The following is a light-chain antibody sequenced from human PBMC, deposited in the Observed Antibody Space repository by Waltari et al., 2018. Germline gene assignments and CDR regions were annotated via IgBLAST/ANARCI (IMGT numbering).Light chain of an antibody. J-gene: IGLJ3*02. CDR2: STN. Sequence: QSVLTQPPSASGTPGQRVTISCSGSSPNIGSNTVNWYQQLPGTAPKLLIYSTNQRPSGVPDRFSGPKSGTAAYLAIRGLQSEDDADYYCAACDDSLNGWVVGGGTKLTVL. V-gene: IGLV1-44*01. CDR3: AACDDSLNGWV. CDR1: SPNIGSNT.